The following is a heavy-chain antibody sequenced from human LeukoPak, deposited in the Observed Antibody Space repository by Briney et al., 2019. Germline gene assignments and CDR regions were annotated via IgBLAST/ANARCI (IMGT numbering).Heavy chain of an antibody. CDR1: GGSISSGSYY. CDR3: ARDTYYYDSSGYYLFDY. J-gene: IGHJ4*02. D-gene: IGHD3-22*01. V-gene: IGHV4-61*02. Sequence: PSQTLSLTCTVSGGSISSGSYYWSWIRQPAGKGLEWIGRIYTSGSTNYNPSLKSRVTMSVDTSKNQFSLKLSSVTAADTAVYYCARDTYYYDSSGYYLFDYWGQGTLVTVSS. CDR2: IYTSGST.